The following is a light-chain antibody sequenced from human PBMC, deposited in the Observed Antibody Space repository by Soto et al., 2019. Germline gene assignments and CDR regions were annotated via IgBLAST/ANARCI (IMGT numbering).Light chain of an antibody. J-gene: IGKJ2*01. Sequence: DLQMTQSPSSLSASVGDTVTITCRASLDIGSWLAWYQQKPGKAPNLLIYGTSTLQSGVPSRFSGSGSGTDFTLTISSLQPEDFATFYCQQVNSFPYTFGQGTKLEIK. CDR3: QQVNSFPYT. CDR2: GTS. V-gene: IGKV1D-12*01. CDR1: LDIGSW.